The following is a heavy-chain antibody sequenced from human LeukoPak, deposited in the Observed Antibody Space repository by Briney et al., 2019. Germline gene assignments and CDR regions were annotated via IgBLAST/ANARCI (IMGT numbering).Heavy chain of an antibody. CDR2: ISYDGSNK. Sequence: PGGSLRLSCAASGFTVSSYGMHWVRQAPGKGLEWVALISYDGSNKYYADSVKGRYTISRDNSKNTLYLQMNSLRAEDTAVYYCAKVLRFLESLGYYMDVWGKGTTVTVSS. CDR1: GFTVSSYG. J-gene: IGHJ6*03. CDR3: AKVLRFLESLGYYMDV. D-gene: IGHD3-3*01. V-gene: IGHV3-30*18.